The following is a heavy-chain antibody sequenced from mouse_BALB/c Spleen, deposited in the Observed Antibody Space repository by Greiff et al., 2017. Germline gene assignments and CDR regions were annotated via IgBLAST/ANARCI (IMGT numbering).Heavy chain of an antibody. Sequence: EVKLMESGPGLVKPSQSLSLTCSVTGYSITSGYYWNWIRQFPGNKLEWMGYISYDGSNNYNPSLKNRISITRDTSKNQFFLKLNSVTTEDTATYYCARFPRSTMITTGAMDYWGQGTSVTVSS. CDR2: ISYDGSN. D-gene: IGHD2-4*01. V-gene: IGHV3-6*02. CDR3: ARFPRSTMITTGAMDY. J-gene: IGHJ4*01. CDR1: GYSITSGYY.